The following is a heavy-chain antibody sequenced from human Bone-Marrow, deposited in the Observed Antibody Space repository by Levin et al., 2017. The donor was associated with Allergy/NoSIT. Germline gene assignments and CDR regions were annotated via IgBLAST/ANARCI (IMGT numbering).Heavy chain of an antibody. CDR1: DGSISSTNW. CDR2: IFHSGST. V-gene: IGHV4-4*02. J-gene: IGHJ4*02. Sequence: SQTLSLTCGVSDGSISSTNWWAWVRQSPGKGLEWIGEIFHSGSTNYNPSLKSRVTMSVDRSNNQFSLKLTSVTAADTAIYYCAVVGGNSAAFFHRGQGTLVTVSS. D-gene: IGHD4-23*01. CDR3: AVVGGNSAAFFH.